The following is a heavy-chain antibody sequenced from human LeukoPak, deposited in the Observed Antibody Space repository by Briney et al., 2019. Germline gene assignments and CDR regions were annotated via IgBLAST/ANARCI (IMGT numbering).Heavy chain of an antibody. CDR3: ARGGSWIIDY. Sequence: SETLSLTCTVSGGSISSYYWSWIRQPPGKGLEWIGYIYYSGSTNYNPSLKSRVTISVDTSKNQFSLKLSSVTAADTAVYYCARGGSWIIDYWGQGTLVTVSS. V-gene: IGHV4-59*08. CDR2: IYYSGST. D-gene: IGHD3-10*01. CDR1: GGSISSYY. J-gene: IGHJ4*02.